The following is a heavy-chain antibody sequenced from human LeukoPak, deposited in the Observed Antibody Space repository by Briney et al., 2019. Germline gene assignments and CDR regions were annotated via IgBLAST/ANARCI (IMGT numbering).Heavy chain of an antibody. V-gene: IGHV3-30-3*01. J-gene: IGHJ4*02. D-gene: IGHD6-19*01. CDR2: ISYDGSNK. CDR3: ARDQDSYSSGWYGGGFDY. CDR1: GFTFSSYA. Sequence: PGRSLRLSCAASGFTFSSYAMHWVRQAPGKGLEWVAVISYDGSNKYYADSVKGRFTISRDNSKNTLYLQMNSLRAEDTAVYYCARDQDSYSSGWYGGGFDYWGQGTLVTVSS.